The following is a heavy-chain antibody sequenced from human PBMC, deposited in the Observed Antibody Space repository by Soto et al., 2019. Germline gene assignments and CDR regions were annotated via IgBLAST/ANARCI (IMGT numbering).Heavy chain of an antibody. CDR1: GFTXSSYG. J-gene: IGHJ4*02. CDR2: IWYDGSNK. D-gene: IGHD2-15*01. V-gene: IGHV3-33*01. Sequence: GGSLRLSCAASGFTXSSYGMHWVRQAPGKGLEWVAVIWYDGSNKYYADSVKGRFTISRDNSKNTLYLQMNSLRAEDTAVYYCARDDCSGGSCYFDYWGQGTLVTVSS. CDR3: ARDDCSGGSCYFDY.